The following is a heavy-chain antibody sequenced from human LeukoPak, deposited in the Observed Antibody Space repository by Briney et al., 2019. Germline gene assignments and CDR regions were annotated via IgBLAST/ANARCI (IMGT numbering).Heavy chain of an antibody. CDR3: AKDHVWGSYRPEYYFDY. V-gene: IGHV3-23*01. Sequence: GGSLRLSCAASGFTFSSYAMSWVRQAPGKGLEWVSAISGSGGSTYYADSVKGRFAISRDNSKNTLYLQMNSLRAEDTAVYYCAKDHVWGSYRPEYYFDYWGQGTLVTVSS. J-gene: IGHJ4*02. D-gene: IGHD3-16*02. CDR1: GFTFSSYA. CDR2: ISGSGGST.